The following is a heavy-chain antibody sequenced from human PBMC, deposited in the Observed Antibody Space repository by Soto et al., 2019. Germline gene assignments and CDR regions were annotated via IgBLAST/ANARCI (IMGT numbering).Heavy chain of an antibody. CDR3: AQRTTTVTWWFDP. J-gene: IGHJ5*02. V-gene: IGHV2-5*02. CDR1: GLSLTTSGVG. CDR2: IYWDDDK. D-gene: IGHD4-17*01. Sequence: QITLKESGPTLVKPTQTLTLTCTFSGLSLTTSGVGVGWIRQPPGKALEWLALIYWDDDKRYSPSLKSRLTITTDTSKNQVDLTMTTLDPADTATYFCAQRTTTVTWWFDPWGQGTLVTVSS.